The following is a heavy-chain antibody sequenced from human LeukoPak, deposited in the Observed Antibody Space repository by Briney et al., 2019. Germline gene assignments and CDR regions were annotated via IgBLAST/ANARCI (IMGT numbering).Heavy chain of an antibody. V-gene: IGHV3-20*04. J-gene: IGHJ4*02. CDR3: ARYDYGNYVGYYDL. Sequence: GRSLRLSCAASGFTFDDYGMSWVRQAPGKGLEWVSGINWNGGRTDYADPLKGRFTISRDNAKNSLYLQMNSLRAEDTALYFYARYDYGNYVGYYDLWGQGTLVTVSS. CDR1: GFTFDDYG. D-gene: IGHD4-11*01. CDR2: INWNGGRT.